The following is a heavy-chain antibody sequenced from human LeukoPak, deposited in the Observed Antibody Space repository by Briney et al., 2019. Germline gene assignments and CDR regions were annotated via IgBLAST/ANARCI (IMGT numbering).Heavy chain of an antibody. J-gene: IGHJ4*02. CDR3: AREGDTYGYGHGQNDY. V-gene: IGHV3-30*03. CDR1: GFMFNTYS. Sequence: PGGSLRLSCTASGFMFNTYSMHWVRQAPGKGLEWVAVMSYDGYYIYYADSVQGRFTISRDNSKSTLYLQMDSLTPEDTAAYYCAREGDTYGYGHGQNDYWGQGTLITVSS. CDR2: MSYDGYYI. D-gene: IGHD5-18*01.